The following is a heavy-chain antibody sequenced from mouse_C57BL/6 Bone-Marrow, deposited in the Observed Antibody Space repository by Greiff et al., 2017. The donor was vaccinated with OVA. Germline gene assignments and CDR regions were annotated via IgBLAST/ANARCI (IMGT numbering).Heavy chain of an antibody. J-gene: IGHJ4*01. D-gene: IGHD2-1*01. CDR3: ARGGVYYGNYGDY. Sequence: VKLQQPGAELVKPGASVKMSCKASGYTFTSYWITWVKQRPGQGLEWIGDIYPGSGSTNYNEKFKSKATLTVDTSSSTAYMQLSSLTSEDSAVYYCARGGVYYGNYGDYWGQGTSVTVSS. CDR2: IYPGSGST. V-gene: IGHV1-55*01. CDR1: GYTFTSYW.